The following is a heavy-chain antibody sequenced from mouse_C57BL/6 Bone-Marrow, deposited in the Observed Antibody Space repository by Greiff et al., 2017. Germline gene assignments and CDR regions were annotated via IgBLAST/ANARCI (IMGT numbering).Heavy chain of an antibody. Sequence: VQLQQSGAELARPGASVKMSCKASGYTFTSYTMHWVKQRPGQGLEWIGYINPSSGYTKYNQKFKDKATLTADKSSSTAYMQLGSLTSEDSAVYYCSRDLYFDCWGQGTTLTVSS. CDR1: GYTFTSYT. CDR2: INPSSGYT. CDR3: SRDLYFDC. J-gene: IGHJ2*01. V-gene: IGHV1-4*01.